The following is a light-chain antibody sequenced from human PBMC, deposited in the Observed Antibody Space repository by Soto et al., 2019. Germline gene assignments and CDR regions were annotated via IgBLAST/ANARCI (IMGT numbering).Light chain of an antibody. Sequence: SYELTQPPSVSVAPGQTARISCGGNNIGSKSVHWYQQKAGQAPVLVVYDDNDRPSGIPERFSGSNSGNTATLTISRVEAGDEADYYCQVWHISSYHWVFGGGTKLTVL. V-gene: IGLV3-21*02. CDR2: DDN. CDR1: NIGSKS. CDR3: QVWHISSYHWV. J-gene: IGLJ3*02.